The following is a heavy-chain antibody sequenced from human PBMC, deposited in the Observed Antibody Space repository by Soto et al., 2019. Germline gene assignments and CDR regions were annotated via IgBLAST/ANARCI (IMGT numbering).Heavy chain of an antibody. CDR1: GFPFSSYG. D-gene: IGHD6-13*01. CDR3: ARDPIELAAAGIYWFDP. V-gene: IGHV3-21*01. J-gene: IGHJ5*02. Sequence: GGSLRLSCAASGFPFSSYGMHWVRQAPGKGLEWVSSISSSSSYKYYADSVKGRFTISRDNAKNSLYLQMNSLRAEDMAVYYCARDPIELAAAGIYWFDPWGQGTLVTVSS. CDR2: ISSSSSYK.